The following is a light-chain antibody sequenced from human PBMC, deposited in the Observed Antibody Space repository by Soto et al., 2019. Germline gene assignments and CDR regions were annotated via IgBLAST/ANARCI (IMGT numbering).Light chain of an antibody. CDR1: QSVSSN. V-gene: IGKV3D-15*01. CDR3: QQYNNWRPGT. CDR2: GAS. Sequence: EIVMTQSPATLSVSPGERATLSCRASQSVSSNLAWYQQKPGQAPRLLIYGASTRATGIPARFSGSGSGTEFTLTISSLQSEDFAVYYCQQYNNWRPGTFRQGTKVEI. J-gene: IGKJ2*02.